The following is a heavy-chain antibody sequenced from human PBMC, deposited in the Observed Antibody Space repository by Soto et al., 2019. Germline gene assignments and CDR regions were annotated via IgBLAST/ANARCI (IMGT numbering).Heavy chain of an antibody. Sequence: QITLNESGPTQVKPRQTLTLTCTFSGFSLTTSGVGVGWIRQSPGKAPEWLALIYWDDDKRYSPSLKSRLTITKANSKNQVVLTMADLDPADTATYYCAHRVLRTVFGLVTTTAIYFDFWGQGTPVAVSS. CDR2: IYWDDDK. CDR3: AHRVLRTVFGLVTTTAIYFDF. D-gene: IGHD3-3*01. V-gene: IGHV2-5*02. CDR1: GFSLTTSGVG. J-gene: IGHJ4*02.